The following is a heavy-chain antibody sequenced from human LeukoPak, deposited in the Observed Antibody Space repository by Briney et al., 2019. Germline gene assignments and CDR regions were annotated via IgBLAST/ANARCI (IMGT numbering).Heavy chain of an antibody. D-gene: IGHD3-10*01. V-gene: IGHV4-30-2*01. Sequence: SETLSLTCAVFGGSISSALYSWSWIRQPPGKGLEWIGYIYHSGSTTYNPSLKSRVTISLDRSKNQISLRLSSVTAADTAVYYCAADYGSGSYRFDYWGQGTLLTVSS. J-gene: IGHJ4*02. CDR1: GGSISSALYS. CDR2: IYHSGST. CDR3: AADYGSGSYRFDY.